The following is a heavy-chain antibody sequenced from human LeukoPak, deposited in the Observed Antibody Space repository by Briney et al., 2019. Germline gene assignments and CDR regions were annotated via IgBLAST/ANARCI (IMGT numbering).Heavy chain of an antibody. Sequence: SETLSLTCAVYGGSFSGYYWSWIRQPPGKGLEWIGDINHSGSTNYNPSLKSRVTISVDTSKNQFSLKLSSVTAADTAVYYCARVSSSWYWFDPWGQGTLVTVSS. CDR3: ARVSSSWYWFDP. V-gene: IGHV4-34*01. D-gene: IGHD6-13*01. J-gene: IGHJ5*02. CDR2: INHSGST. CDR1: GGSFSGYY.